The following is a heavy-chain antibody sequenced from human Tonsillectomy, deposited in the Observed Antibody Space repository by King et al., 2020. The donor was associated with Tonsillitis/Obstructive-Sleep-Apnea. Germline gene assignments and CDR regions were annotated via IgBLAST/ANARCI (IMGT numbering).Heavy chain of an antibody. D-gene: IGHD5-18*01. V-gene: IGHV3-23*04. Sequence: VQLVESGGALVQPGGSLRLSCAASGFTFSSYAMSWVRQAPGKGLEWVSAISGSGGSTYYADSVKGRFTISRDNSKNTLYLQMSSLRAEDTAVYYCAKAPSDTSMADYYYYMDVWGKGTTVTVSS. CDR2: ISGSGGST. CDR3: AKAPSDTSMADYYYYMDV. CDR1: GFTFSSYA. J-gene: IGHJ6*03.